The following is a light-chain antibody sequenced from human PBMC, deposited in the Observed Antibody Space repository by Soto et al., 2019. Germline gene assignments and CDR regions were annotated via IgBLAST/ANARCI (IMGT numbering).Light chain of an antibody. Sequence: DIQMTQSLSTLSASIGDRVTIACRASQDISNWLAWYQQKPGKAPKLLIFHASSLESVVPSRFSGSGSGTEFSLTISSLQSDDFATYYCQQYNTYPTFGQGTKVEIK. CDR2: HAS. J-gene: IGKJ1*01. CDR1: QDISNW. CDR3: QQYNTYPT. V-gene: IGKV1-5*01.